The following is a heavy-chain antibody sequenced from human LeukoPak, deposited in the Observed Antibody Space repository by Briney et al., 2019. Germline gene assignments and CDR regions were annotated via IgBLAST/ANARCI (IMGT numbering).Heavy chain of an antibody. CDR2: ISAYNGNT. CDR1: GYTFTSYA. D-gene: IGHD1-26*01. Sequence: ASVKVSCKASGYTFTSYAMNWVRQAPGQGLEWMGWISAYNGNTNYAQKLQGRVTMTTDTSTSTAYMELRSLRSDDTAVYYCARVMGAIQYWFDPWGQGTLVTVSS. J-gene: IGHJ5*02. CDR3: ARVMGAIQYWFDP. V-gene: IGHV1-18*01.